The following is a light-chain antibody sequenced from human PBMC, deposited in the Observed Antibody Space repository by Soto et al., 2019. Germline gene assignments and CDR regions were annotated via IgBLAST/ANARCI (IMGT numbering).Light chain of an antibody. CDR3: SSYTSSSTRV. J-gene: IGLJ2*01. Sequence: QSALTQPASVSGSPGQSITISCIRTSSDVGGYNYVSWYQQHPGKAPKLMIYDVSNRPSGVSNRFSGSKSGNTASLTISGLQPEDEADYYCSSYTSSSTRVFGGGTQLTVL. V-gene: IGLV2-14*01. CDR2: DVS. CDR1: SSDVGGYNY.